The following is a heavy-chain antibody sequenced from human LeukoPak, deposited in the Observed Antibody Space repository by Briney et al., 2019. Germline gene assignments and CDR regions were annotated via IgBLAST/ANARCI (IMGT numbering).Heavy chain of an antibody. CDR2: INHSGST. CDR3: ARESPYYDSSGYYVPGAFDI. Sequence: SETLSLTCAVYGGSFSGYYWSWIRQPPGKGLEWIGEINHSGSTNYNPSLKSRVTISVDTSKNQFSLKLSSVTAADTAVYYCARESPYYDSSGYYVPGAFDIWGQGQWSPSLQ. CDR1: GGSFSGYY. J-gene: IGHJ3*02. D-gene: IGHD3-22*01. V-gene: IGHV4-34*01.